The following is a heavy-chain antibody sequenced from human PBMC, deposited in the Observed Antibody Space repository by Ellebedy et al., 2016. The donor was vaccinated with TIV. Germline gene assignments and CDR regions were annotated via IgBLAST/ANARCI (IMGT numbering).Heavy chain of an antibody. CDR1: GDSTTSGGYP. Sequence: MPSETLSLTCAVSGDSTTSGGYPWSWLRQPPGKGLEWFGFIYYNGNTYYNPSPKSRVTLPVDRSKNEISLRVTSVTAADTAVYFCARGRGAFDPWGQGTPVTVSS. D-gene: IGHD3-16*01. J-gene: IGHJ5*02. CDR2: IYYNGNT. V-gene: IGHV4-30-2*01. CDR3: ARGRGAFDP.